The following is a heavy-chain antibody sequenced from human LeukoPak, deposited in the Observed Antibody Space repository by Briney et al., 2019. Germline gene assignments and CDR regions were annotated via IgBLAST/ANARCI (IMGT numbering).Heavy chain of an antibody. CDR2: IKQDGSEK. V-gene: IGHV3-7*01. J-gene: IGHJ4*02. Sequence: GGSLRLSCAASGFTFSSYWMSWVRQAPGKGLEWVANIKQDGSEKYYVDSVKGRLTISRDNAKNSLYLQMNSLRAEDTAVYYCARDCTNGVCPNDYWGQGTLVTVSS. CDR3: ARDCTNGVCPNDY. CDR1: GFTFSSYW. D-gene: IGHD2-8*01.